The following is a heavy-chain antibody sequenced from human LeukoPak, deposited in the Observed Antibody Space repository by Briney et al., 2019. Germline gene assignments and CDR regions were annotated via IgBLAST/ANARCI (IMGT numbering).Heavy chain of an antibody. V-gene: IGHV3-21*01. D-gene: IGHD2-2*01. CDR3: ARVVDCSSTSCYGRWFDP. J-gene: IGHJ5*02. CDR1: GFTFSSYS. CDR2: ISSSSSYI. Sequence: EGSLRLSCVASGFTFSSYSMNWVRQAPGKGLEWVSSISSSSSYIYYADSVKGRFTISRDNAKNSLYLQMNSLRAEDTAVYYCARVVDCSSTSCYGRWFDPWGQGTLVTVSS.